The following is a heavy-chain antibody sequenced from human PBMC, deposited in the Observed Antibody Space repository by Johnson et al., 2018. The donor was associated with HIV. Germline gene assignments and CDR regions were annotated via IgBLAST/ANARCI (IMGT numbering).Heavy chain of an antibody. CDR3: ARDLGNWDSPRSAFDI. CDR1: GFTFSSYG. Sequence: QVQLVESGGGVVQPGKSLRLSCAASGFTFSSYGMHWVRQAPGKGLEWVAVIWYDGSQKYYTDSVKGRFTISRDNSKNTLYLQMNSLRAEDTAVYYCARDLGNWDSPRSAFDIWGQGTMVTVSS. CDR2: IWYDGSQK. D-gene: IGHD1/OR15-1a*01. V-gene: IGHV3-33*01. J-gene: IGHJ3*02.